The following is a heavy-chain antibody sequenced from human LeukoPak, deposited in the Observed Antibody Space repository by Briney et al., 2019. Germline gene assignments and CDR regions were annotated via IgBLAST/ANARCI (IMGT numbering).Heavy chain of an antibody. V-gene: IGHV3-11*04. J-gene: IGHJ4*02. CDR3: ARDFRPFGVVAATFDY. CDR2: INSGGSPI. D-gene: IGHD2-15*01. CDR1: GFTFTDYY. Sequence: PGGSLRLSCAASGFTFTDYYMSWIRQAPGKGLEWVSYINSGGSPIYYADSVKGRFTISRDNSKNTLYLQMNSLRAEDTAVYYCARDFRPFGVVAATFDYWGQGTLVTVSS.